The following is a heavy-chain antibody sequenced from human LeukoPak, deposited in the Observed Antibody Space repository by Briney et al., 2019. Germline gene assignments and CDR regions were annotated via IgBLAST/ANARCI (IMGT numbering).Heavy chain of an antibody. V-gene: IGHV3-48*03. Sequence: GGSLRLSCAASGFTFSSYEMNWVRQAPGKGLEWVSYIRSSGSTIYYADSVKGRFTTSRDNAKNSLYLQMNSLRAEDTAVYYCARPHYYDSSGDAFDIWGQGTMVTVSS. CDR2: IRSSGSTI. D-gene: IGHD3-22*01. CDR1: GFTFSSYE. CDR3: ARPHYYDSSGDAFDI. J-gene: IGHJ3*02.